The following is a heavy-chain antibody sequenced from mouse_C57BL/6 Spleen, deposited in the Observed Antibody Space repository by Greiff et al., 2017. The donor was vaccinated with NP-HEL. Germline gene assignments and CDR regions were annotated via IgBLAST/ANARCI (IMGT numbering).Heavy chain of an antibody. J-gene: IGHJ2*01. V-gene: IGHV1-80*01. CDR2: IYPGDGDT. CDR1: GYAFSSYW. Sequence: QVQLQQSGAELVKPGASVKISCKASGYAFSSYWMNWVKQRPGKGLEWIGQIYPGDGDTNYNGKFKGKATLTADKSSSTAYMQLSSLTSEDSAVYFCARWELGRGFDYWGQGTTLTVSS. CDR3: ARWELGRGFDY. D-gene: IGHD4-1*01.